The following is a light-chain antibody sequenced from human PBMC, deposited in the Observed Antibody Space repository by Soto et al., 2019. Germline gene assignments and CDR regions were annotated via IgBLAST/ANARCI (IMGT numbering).Light chain of an antibody. CDR2: DAS. J-gene: IGKJ1*01. Sequence: DIQMTQSPSTLSASLGDRVTITCGASQSISSWLAWYQQKPGKAPKLLIYDASSLESGVPSRFRGSGSGTEFTLTISSLQPDDFETYYCQQYTTYPWTFGQGTKVDIK. CDR1: QSISSW. CDR3: QQYTTYPWT. V-gene: IGKV1-5*01.